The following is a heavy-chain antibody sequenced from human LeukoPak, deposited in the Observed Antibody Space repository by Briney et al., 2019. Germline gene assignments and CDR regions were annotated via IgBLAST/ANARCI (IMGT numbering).Heavy chain of an antibody. Sequence: GGSLRLSCAASGFTFNIYGMHWVRQAPGKGLEWVAVIWPDESNVHYADSVKDRSTISRDTSKNTLYLQMSSLRVEGTAVYYCARDRTPHHNWDDAVGLRFWGQGTLVTVSS. CDR3: ARDRTPHHNWDDAVGLRF. CDR2: IWPDESNV. V-gene: IGHV3-33*01. J-gene: IGHJ1*01. D-gene: IGHD1-20*01. CDR1: GFTFNIYG.